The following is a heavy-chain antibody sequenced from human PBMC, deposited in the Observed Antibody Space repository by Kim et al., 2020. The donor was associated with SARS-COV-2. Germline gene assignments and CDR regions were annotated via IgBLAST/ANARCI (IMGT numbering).Heavy chain of an antibody. V-gene: IGHV1-8*01. CDR1: GYTFTSYD. D-gene: IGHD1-26*01. Sequence: ASVKVSCKASGYTFTSYDINWVRQATGQGLEWMGWMNPNSGNTGYAQKFQGRVTMTRNTSISTAYMELSSLRSEDTAVYYCAGYSQLPNYYYYGMDVWGQGTTVTVSS. CDR2: MNPNSGNT. CDR3: AGYSQLPNYYYYGMDV. J-gene: IGHJ6*02.